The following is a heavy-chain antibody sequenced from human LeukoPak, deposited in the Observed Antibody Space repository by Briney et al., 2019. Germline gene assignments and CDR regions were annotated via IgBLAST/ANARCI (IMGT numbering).Heavy chain of an antibody. CDR2: ITPKSGGT. CDR1: GYTFSDYY. J-gene: IGHJ5*02. CDR3: ARGPSSAHNWFDP. Sequence: ASVTVSCKTSGYTFSDYYIHWVRQAPGQGLEWMGRITPKSGGTSYAQRFRGRVTMTRDTSISTAYMDLSRLTSDDTAVYYCARGPSSAHNWFDPWGQGTLVTVSS. V-gene: IGHV1-2*06.